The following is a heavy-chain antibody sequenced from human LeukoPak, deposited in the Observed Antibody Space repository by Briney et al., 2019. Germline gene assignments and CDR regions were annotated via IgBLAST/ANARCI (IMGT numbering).Heavy chain of an antibody. CDR3: ARDRSSSWGGMDV. J-gene: IGHJ6*02. D-gene: IGHD6-13*01. V-gene: IGHV4-31*03. CDR1: GGSISSGGYY. CDR2: IYYSGST. Sequence: TLSLTCTVSGGSISSGGYYWSWIRQHPGKGLEWIGYIYYSGSTYYNPSLKSRVTISVDTSKNQFSPKLSSVTAADTAVYYCARDRSSSWGGMDVWGQGTTVTVSS.